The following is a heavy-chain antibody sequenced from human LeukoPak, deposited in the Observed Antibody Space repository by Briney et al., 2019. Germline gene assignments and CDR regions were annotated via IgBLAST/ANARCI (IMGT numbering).Heavy chain of an antibody. CDR2: IYGGVNT. D-gene: IGHD1-1*01. J-gene: IGHJ4*02. CDR1: GFSVSSNY. V-gene: IGHV3-66*02. Sequence: GGSLTLSCAASGFSVSSNYMNWVRQAPGKGLEWVSVIYGGVNTVCAYSMKDRFTISRDDSKNTLYLQMNSLRPEDTAVYYCARDRSGPGYHFDYWGQGTLASVSS. CDR3: ARDRSGPGYHFDY.